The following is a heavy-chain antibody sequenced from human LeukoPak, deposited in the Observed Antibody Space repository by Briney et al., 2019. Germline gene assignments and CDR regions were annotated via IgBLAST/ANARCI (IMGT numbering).Heavy chain of an antibody. J-gene: IGHJ4*02. CDR2: IKFDGIQE. V-gene: IGHV3-33*05. CDR1: GFSLSSYG. Sequence: GRSLRLSCAASGFSLSSYGMNWVRQAPGRGREWVGGIKFDGIQEFYADSVKGRFPFSKDTPKNTLHLQMDSLRAGDTAVYCCASGSLGHYYDSSGYEHWGQGTLVTVSS. D-gene: IGHD3-22*01. CDR3: ASGSLGHYYDSSGYEH.